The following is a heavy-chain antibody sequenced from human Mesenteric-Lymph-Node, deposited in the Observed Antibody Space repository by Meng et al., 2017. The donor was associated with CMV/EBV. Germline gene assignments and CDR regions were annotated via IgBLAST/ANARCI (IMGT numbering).Heavy chain of an antibody. D-gene: IGHD5-18*01. CDR3: ARDDSIMQLGY. CDR2: IYSGGDT. V-gene: IGHV3-66*02. J-gene: IGHJ4*02. CDR1: GFTVSSSY. Sequence: GEALKISCAASGFTVSSSYMSWVRQAPGTGLEWGSVIYSGGDTYYADPVKGRFTISRGNAKNSLYLQMNSLRAEDTAVYYCARDDSIMQLGYWGQGTLVTVSS.